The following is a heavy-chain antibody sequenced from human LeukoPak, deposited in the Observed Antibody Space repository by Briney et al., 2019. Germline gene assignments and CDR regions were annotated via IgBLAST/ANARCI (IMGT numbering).Heavy chain of an antibody. CDR1: GFTFSSYS. J-gene: IGHJ4*02. Sequence: PGGSLRLSCAASGFTFSSYSMNWVRQAPGKGLEWVSSISSNSNYIYYADSVKGRFTISRDNAKNSLYLQMNSLRAEDTAVYYCARDWLRYFDWLPFDYWGQGTLVTVSS. CDR2: ISSNSNYI. V-gene: IGHV3-21*01. CDR3: ARDWLRYFDWLPFDY. D-gene: IGHD3-9*01.